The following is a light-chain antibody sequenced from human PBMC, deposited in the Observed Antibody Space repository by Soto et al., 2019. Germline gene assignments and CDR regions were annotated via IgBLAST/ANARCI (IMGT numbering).Light chain of an antibody. CDR1: QDIDNY. J-gene: IGKJ2*01. Sequence: DIQMTQYPSSLSASVGDRVTITCQASQDIDNYLNWYQQKPGQAPKLLIYDASNLETGVPSRFSERGSGTDFTFTISSLQPEDFATYYCQLYGKLPPYTFGQGTKLELK. CDR3: QLYGKLPPYT. V-gene: IGKV1-33*01. CDR2: DAS.